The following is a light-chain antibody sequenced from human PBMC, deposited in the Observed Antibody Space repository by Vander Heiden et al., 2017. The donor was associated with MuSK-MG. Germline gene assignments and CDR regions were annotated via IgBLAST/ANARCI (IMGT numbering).Light chain of an antibody. Sequence: EIVLTQSPATLSLSPGERATLPCRTSQSVNNYLAWYQQKPGQAPRLLIYDTSNRATGIPTRFSGSGPGTDFTLTISSLEPEDFAIYYCQQRSNWQYTFGQGTKLEIK. V-gene: IGKV3D-11*02. CDR2: DTS. CDR1: QSVNNY. J-gene: IGKJ2*01. CDR3: QQRSNWQYT.